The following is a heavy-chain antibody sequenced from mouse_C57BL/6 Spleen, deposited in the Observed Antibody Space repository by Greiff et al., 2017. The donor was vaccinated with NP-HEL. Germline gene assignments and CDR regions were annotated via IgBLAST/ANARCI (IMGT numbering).Heavy chain of an antibody. Sequence: EVKLMESGGGLVKPGGSLKLSCAASGFTFSSYAMSWVRQTPEKRLEWVATISDGGSYTYYPDNVKGRFTISRDNAKNNLYLQMSHLKSEDTAMYYCARDGSGYWFAYWGQGTLVTVSA. CDR1: GFTFSSYA. CDR2: ISDGGSYT. D-gene: IGHD3-2*02. V-gene: IGHV5-4*01. J-gene: IGHJ3*01. CDR3: ARDGSGYWFAY.